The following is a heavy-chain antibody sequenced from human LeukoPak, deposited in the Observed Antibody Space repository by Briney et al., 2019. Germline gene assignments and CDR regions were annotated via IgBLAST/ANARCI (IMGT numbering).Heavy chain of an antibody. V-gene: IGHV1-18*01. CDR2: ISAYNGNI. CDR1: GGTFSSYA. CDR3: ARDVAFYGSSWHNWFDP. Sequence: ASVTVSCKASGGTFSSYAISWVRQAPGQGLEWMGWISAYNGNINYAQKLQGRVTMTTDTSTNTAYMELRSLGSDDTAVYYCARDVAFYGSSWHNWFDPWGQGTLVTVSS. J-gene: IGHJ5*02. D-gene: IGHD6-13*01.